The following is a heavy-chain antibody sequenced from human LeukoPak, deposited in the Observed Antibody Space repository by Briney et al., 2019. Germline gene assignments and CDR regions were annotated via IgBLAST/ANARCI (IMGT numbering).Heavy chain of an antibody. J-gene: IGHJ5*02. D-gene: IGHD6-19*01. CDR1: GFTFSSCA. CDR3: AKGPWSSGWPVDNWFDP. CDR2: ISGRGGST. V-gene: IGHV3-23*01. Sequence: PGGSLTLSCAASGFTFSSCAMSCVRQAPGKGLEWLSAISGRGGSTYYADSVKGRFTISRDNSKNTVYLQMNSLRAEDTAVYYCAKGPWSSGWPVDNWFDPWGQGTLVTVSS.